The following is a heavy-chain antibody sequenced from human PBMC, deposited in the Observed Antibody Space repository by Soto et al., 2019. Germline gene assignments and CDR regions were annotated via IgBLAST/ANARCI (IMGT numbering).Heavy chain of an antibody. CDR3: ARDMHAGFTHYFDP. J-gene: IGHJ5*02. Sequence: NPSETLSLTCSVSGGSISSGDYYWSWIRQHPGKGLEWIGYIYHSGSAYYNPSLKSRLKMSVDTSKNQFSLNLTSVTAADTAVYYCARDMHAGFTHYFDPWGQGTLVTVSS. CDR2: IYHSGSA. CDR1: GGSISSGDYY. D-gene: IGHD1-26*01. V-gene: IGHV4-31*03.